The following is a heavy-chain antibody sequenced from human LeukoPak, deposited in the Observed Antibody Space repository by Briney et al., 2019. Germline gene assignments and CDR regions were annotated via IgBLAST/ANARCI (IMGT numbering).Heavy chain of an antibody. V-gene: IGHV3-23*01. D-gene: IGHD2-15*01. CDR2: IYGSDDKT. CDR1: GFTFSNYA. Sequence: TGGSLRLSCVASGFTFSNYAMSWVRQAPGKGLELVSGIYGSDDKTVYGDAVKGRFTISRDNSKNTLYLQMNSLRADDTAVYYCGKTQGYYDAWGQGALVTVSS. CDR3: GKTQGYYDA. J-gene: IGHJ5*02.